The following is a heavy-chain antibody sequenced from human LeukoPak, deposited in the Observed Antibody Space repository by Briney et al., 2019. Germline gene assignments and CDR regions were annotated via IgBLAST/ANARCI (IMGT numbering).Heavy chain of an antibody. V-gene: IGHV4-61*02. CDR2: IYTSGST. Sequence: SQTLSLTCTVSGGSISSGSYYWGWIRQPAGKGLEWIGRIYTSGSTNYNPSLKSRVTISVDTSKNQFSLKLSSVTAADTAVYYCASGLRDGYNSVDYWGQGTLVTVSS. D-gene: IGHD5-24*01. CDR1: GGSISSGSYY. CDR3: ASGLRDGYNSVDY. J-gene: IGHJ4*02.